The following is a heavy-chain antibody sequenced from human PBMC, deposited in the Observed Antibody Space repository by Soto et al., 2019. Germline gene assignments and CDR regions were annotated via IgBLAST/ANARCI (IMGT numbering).Heavy chain of an antibody. D-gene: IGHD2-15*01. Sequence: ASVKVSCKASGYTFTSYGISWVRQAPGQGLEWMGWISAYNGNTNYAQKLQGRVTMTTDTSTSTAYMELRSLRSDDTAVYYCARTRAVVAATELGDDYWGQGTLVTVSS. CDR3: ARTRAVVAATELGDDY. CDR1: GYTFTSYG. V-gene: IGHV1-18*01. J-gene: IGHJ4*02. CDR2: ISAYNGNT.